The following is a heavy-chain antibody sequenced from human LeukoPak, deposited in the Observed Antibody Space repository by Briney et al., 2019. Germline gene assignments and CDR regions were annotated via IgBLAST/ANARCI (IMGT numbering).Heavy chain of an antibody. CDR2: IRYSGST. CDR1: GGSISSSSYY. Sequence: SETLSLTCTVSGGSISSSSYYWGWIRQPPGKGLEWIGSIRYSGSTYYNPSLKSRVTISVDTSKNQFSLKLSSVTAADTAVYYCARGGTYALVWGQGTLVTVSS. CDR3: ARGGTYALV. D-gene: IGHD3-16*01. V-gene: IGHV4-39*07. J-gene: IGHJ4*02.